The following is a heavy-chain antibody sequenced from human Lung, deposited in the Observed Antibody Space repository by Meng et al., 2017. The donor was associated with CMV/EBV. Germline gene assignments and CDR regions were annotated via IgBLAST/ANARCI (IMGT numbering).Heavy chain of an antibody. Sequence: GGSXRLXCAASGFTFSSSAMSWARQAPGKGLEWVSAITASGGSTYHADSVRGRFTISRDNSKNTLYLQLNSLRVEDTAVYYCAKAFSSSWYREYYDYWGQGXLVTVSS. CDR1: GFTFSSSA. CDR3: AKAFSSSWYREYYDY. V-gene: IGHV3-23*01. D-gene: IGHD6-13*01. CDR2: ITASGGST. J-gene: IGHJ4*02.